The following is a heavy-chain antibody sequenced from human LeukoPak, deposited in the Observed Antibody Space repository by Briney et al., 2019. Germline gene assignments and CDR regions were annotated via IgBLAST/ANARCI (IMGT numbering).Heavy chain of an antibody. CDR2: ISYSGNT. D-gene: IGHD6-13*01. V-gene: IGHV4-59*08. J-gene: IGHJ4*02. CDR1: GGSIRNYY. Sequence: SETLSLTCSVSGGSIRNYYWSWIRQPPGKGLEWIGYISYSGNTNCNPSLKSRLTISVDLSTNQFSLKLTSVTGADTAVYYCARHSSWYYDFDYWGQGTLVTVSS. CDR3: ARHSSWYYDFDY.